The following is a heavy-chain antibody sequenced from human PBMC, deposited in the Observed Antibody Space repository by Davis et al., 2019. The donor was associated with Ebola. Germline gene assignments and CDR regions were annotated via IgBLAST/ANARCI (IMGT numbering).Heavy chain of an antibody. D-gene: IGHD1-26*01. J-gene: IGHJ4*02. V-gene: IGHV3-15*01. CDR3: STVGLGAVLDY. CDR1: GFTFSDTW. CDR2: IKNNREGGTV. Sequence: GESLKISCAGSGFTFSDTWMTWVRQAAGKRPEWVGRIKNNREGGTVAYAAPVEGRFTISRDDSKSTLYLQMDNLKPEDSGVYFCSTVGLGAVLDYWGQRTLVTVSS.